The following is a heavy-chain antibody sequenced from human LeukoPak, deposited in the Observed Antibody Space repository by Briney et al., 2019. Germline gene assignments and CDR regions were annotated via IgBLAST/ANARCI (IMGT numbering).Heavy chain of an antibody. D-gene: IGHD3-22*01. V-gene: IGHV3-30*02. CDR1: GFTFSSYG. CDR3: AKVEVTGYYDSSGSNYMDV. Sequence: GGSLRLSCAASGFTFSSYGMHWVRQAPGKGLEWVAFIRYDGSNKYYADSVKGRFTISRDNSKNTLYLQMNSLRAEDTAVYYCAKVEVTGYYDSSGSNYMDVWGKGTTVTASS. J-gene: IGHJ6*03. CDR2: IRYDGSNK.